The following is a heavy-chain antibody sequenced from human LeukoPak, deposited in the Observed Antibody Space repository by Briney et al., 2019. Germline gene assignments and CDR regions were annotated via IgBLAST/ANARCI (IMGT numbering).Heavy chain of an antibody. J-gene: IGHJ3*01. D-gene: IGHD4-23*01. V-gene: IGHV4-34*01. CDR2: IDHSGST. CDR1: GGAFSSYY. Sequence: SETLSLTCAVYGGAFSSYYWSWIRQPPGKGLEWIGQIDHSGSTNFNPSLKSRVTMSVDTTKKRVSLNLNSVTAADTAVYYCARVLLVTHVAAFDVWGQGTMVAVSS. CDR3: ARVLLVTHVAAFDV.